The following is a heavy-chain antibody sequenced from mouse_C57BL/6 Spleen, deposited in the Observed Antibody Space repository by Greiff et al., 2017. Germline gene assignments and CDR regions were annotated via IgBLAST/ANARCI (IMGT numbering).Heavy chain of an antibody. J-gene: IGHJ2*01. CDR2: IDPNSGGT. Sequence: QVQLQQPGAELVKPGASVKLSCKASGYTFTSYWMHWVKQRPGRGLEWIGRIDPNSGGTKYNEKFKSKATLTVDKPSSTAYMQLSSLTSADSAVYYCARSPMITTAGGRFDYWGQGTTLTVSS. V-gene: IGHV1-72*01. CDR3: ARSPMITTAGGRFDY. CDR1: GYTFTSYW. D-gene: IGHD2-4*01.